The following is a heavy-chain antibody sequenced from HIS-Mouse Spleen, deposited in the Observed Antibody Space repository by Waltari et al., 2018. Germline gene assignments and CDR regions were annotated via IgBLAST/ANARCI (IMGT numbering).Heavy chain of an antibody. D-gene: IGHD1-26*01. J-gene: IGHJ6*02. CDR2: TNPNSGNP. CDR3: ARGSSSGSYWYYYYGMDV. V-gene: IGHV1-8*01. CDR1: GYTFTSYD. Sequence: QVQLVQSGAEVKKPGASVKVSCKASGYTFTSYDINWVRQATGQGLEWMGWTNPNSGNPGYAQKFQGRVTMTRNTSISTAYMELSSLRSEDTAVYYCARGSSSGSYWYYYYGMDVWGQGTTVTVSS.